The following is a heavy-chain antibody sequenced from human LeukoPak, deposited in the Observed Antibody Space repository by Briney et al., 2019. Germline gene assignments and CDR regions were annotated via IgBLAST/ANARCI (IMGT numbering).Heavy chain of an antibody. J-gene: IGHJ4*02. V-gene: IGHV4-34*01. CDR1: GGSFSGYY. CDR2: INHSGST. Sequence: KPSETLSLTCAVYGGSFSGYYWSWIRQPPGKGLEWSGEINHSGSTNYNPSLKSRVTISVDTSKNQFSLKLSSVTAADTAVYYCARGRNKLVGSNWFPSSPYYFDYWGQGTRVTVSS. D-gene: IGHD1-14*01. CDR3: ARGRNKLVGSNWFPSSPYYFDY.